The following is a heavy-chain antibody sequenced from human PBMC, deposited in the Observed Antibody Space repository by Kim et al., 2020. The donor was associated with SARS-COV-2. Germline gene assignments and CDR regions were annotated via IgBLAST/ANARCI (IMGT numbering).Heavy chain of an antibody. J-gene: IGHJ3*02. Sequence: GESLKISCKGSGYSFTSYWIGWVRQMPGKGLEWMGIIYPGDSDTRYSPSFQGQVTISADKSISTAYLQWSSLKASDTAMYYCASAPSGVDYDILTGYYPLDAFDIWGQGTMVTVSS. CDR1: GYSFTSYW. V-gene: IGHV5-51*01. D-gene: IGHD3-9*01. CDR3: ASAPSGVDYDILTGYYPLDAFDI. CDR2: IYPGDSDT.